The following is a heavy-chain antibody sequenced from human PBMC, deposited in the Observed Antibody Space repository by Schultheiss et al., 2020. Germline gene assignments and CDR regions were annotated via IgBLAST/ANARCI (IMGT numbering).Heavy chain of an antibody. CDR1: GFSLSSSGVA. Sequence: SGPTLVKPTQTLTLTCTFSGFSLSSSGVAVGWIRQPPGKALEWLALIYWDDDKYYSTSLKTRLTISKDTSKNQVVLTMTNMDPVDTATYYCARISPEDYDFWSGYWGGWFDPWGQGTLVTVSS. CDR2: IYWDDDK. D-gene: IGHD3-3*01. V-gene: IGHV2-70*12. J-gene: IGHJ5*02. CDR3: ARISPEDYDFWSGYWGGWFDP.